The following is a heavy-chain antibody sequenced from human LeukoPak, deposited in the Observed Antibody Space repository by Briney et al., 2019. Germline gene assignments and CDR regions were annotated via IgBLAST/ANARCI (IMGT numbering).Heavy chain of an antibody. V-gene: IGHV3-30-3*01. CDR2: ISYDGSNK. Sequence: PGGSLRLSCAASGFTFSSYAMDWVRQAPGKGLEWVAVISYDGSNKYYADSVKGRFTISRDNSKDTLYLQMNSLRAEDTAVYYCARGLSAVDYWGQGTLVTVSS. J-gene: IGHJ4*02. CDR3: ARGLSAVDY. CDR1: GFTFSSYA.